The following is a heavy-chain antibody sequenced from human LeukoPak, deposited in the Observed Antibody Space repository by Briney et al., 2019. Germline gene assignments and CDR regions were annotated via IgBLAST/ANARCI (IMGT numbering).Heavy chain of an antibody. CDR3: ATARGYCSSTSCYTPFDY. CDR1: GSTFSCYY. CDR2: ITPNSGGT. D-gene: IGHD2-2*02. V-gene: IGHV1-2*02. Sequence: AASKNASSKACGSTFSCYYMRLLRPAARRRLGWMGWITPNSGGTNYAQKFQGKVPMTRDTSISTAYMELSRLRSDDTAGYYCATARGYCSSTSCYTPFDYWGQGTLVTVSS. J-gene: IGHJ4*02.